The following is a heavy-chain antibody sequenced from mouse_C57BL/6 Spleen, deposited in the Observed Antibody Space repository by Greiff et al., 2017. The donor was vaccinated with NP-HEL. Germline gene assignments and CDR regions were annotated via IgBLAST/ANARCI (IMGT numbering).Heavy chain of an antibody. CDR2: ISDGGSYT. CDR3: ARDLGNYNYYAMDY. D-gene: IGHD2-1*01. Sequence: EVMLVESGGGLVKPGGSLKLSCAASGFTFSSYAMSWVRQTPEKRLEWVATISDGGSYTYYPDNVKGRFTISRDNAKNNLYLQMSHLKSEDTAMYYCARDLGNYNYYAMDYWGQGTSVTVSS. V-gene: IGHV5-4*01. J-gene: IGHJ4*01. CDR1: GFTFSSYA.